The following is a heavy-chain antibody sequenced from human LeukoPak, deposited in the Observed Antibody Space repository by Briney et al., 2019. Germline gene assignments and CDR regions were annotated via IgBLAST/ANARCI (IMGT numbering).Heavy chain of an antibody. CDR1: GYTFTSYG. J-gene: IGHJ4*02. Sequence: GASVKVSCKASGYTFTSYGISWVRQTPGQGLEWMGWISAYNGNTNYAQKLQGRVTMTTDTSTSTAYMELRSLRPDDTAVYYCATTVTTERYFDYWGQGTLVTVSS. V-gene: IGHV1-18*01. CDR2: ISAYNGNT. D-gene: IGHD4-17*01. CDR3: ATTVTTERYFDY.